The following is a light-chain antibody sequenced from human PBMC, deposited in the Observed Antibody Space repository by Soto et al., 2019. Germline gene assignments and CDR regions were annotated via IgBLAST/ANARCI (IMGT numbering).Light chain of an antibody. Sequence: DIQMTQSPSALSASVGDRVTITFRASQSISSYLNWYQQKPGKAPKLLIYAASSLQSVVPSRFSGSGSGTDFSLTISSLQPEDFATYYCQQSYSTPLPFGGGTKVNI. J-gene: IGKJ4*01. CDR3: QQSYSTPLP. V-gene: IGKV1-39*01. CDR1: QSISSY. CDR2: AAS.